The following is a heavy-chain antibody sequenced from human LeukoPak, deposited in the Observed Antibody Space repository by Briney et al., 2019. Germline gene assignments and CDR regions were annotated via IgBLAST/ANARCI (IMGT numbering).Heavy chain of an antibody. J-gene: IGHJ5*02. D-gene: IGHD3-10*01. Sequence: SETLSLTCTVSGGSIRSGSFYWTWIRQHPGKGLEWIGYIYYSGTTYYNPSLKSRVSISIDTSKNQFALKLSSVTAADTAVYYCARDQGGVVRGVIDWSDPWGQGALVTVSS. V-gene: IGHV4-31*03. CDR2: IYYSGTT. CDR3: ARDQGGVVRGVIDWSDP. CDR1: GGSIRSGSFY.